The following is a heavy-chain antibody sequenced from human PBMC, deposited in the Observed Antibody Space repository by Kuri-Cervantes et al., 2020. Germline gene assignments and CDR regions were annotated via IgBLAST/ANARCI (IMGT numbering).Heavy chain of an antibody. CDR1: GFTFSSYG. Sequence: GESLKISCAASGFTFSSYGMHWVRQAPGKGLEWVAVIWYDGSNKYYADSVKGRFTISRDNSKNTLYLQMNSLRAEDTAVYYCARGESFEYSSSSLVDAFDIWGRGTMVTVSS. CDR2: IWYDGSNK. CDR3: ARGESFEYSSSSLVDAFDI. J-gene: IGHJ3*02. V-gene: IGHV3-33*01. D-gene: IGHD6-6*01.